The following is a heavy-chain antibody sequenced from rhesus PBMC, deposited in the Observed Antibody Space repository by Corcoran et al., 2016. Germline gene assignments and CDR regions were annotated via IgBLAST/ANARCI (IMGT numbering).Heavy chain of an antibody. Sequence: QVQLQESGPGLVKPSETLSLTCAVSGGSISSNYWSWIRQPPGKGLEWIGSIYGSSGSTSYNPALTSRVTISTDTSKNQFSLKLSSVTAADTAVYYCAKGYSYSLGFDYWGQGVLVTVSS. J-gene: IGHJ4*01. V-gene: IGHV4-147*01. CDR1: GGSISSNY. CDR3: AKGYSYSLGFDY. D-gene: IGHD5-12*01. CDR2: IYGSSGST.